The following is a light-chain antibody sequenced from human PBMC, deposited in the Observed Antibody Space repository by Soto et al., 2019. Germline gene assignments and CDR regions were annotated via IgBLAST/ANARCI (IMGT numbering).Light chain of an antibody. Sequence: QSVLTQPRSVSGSPGQSVTISCTGTSSDVGGYNYVSWYQQHPGKAPKLMIFEVNNRPSGVSNRFSGSKSGNTASLTISGLQVEDEADYYCTSSTIRSPYVFGTGTKAPS. V-gene: IGLV2-14*01. CDR3: TSSTIRSPYV. CDR2: EVN. CDR1: SSDVGGYNY. J-gene: IGLJ1*01.